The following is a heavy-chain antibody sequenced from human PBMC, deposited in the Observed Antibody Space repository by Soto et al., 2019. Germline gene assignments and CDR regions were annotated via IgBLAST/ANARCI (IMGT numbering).Heavy chain of an antibody. Sequence: EVQLVESGGGLVQPGGSLRLSCAVSGFTFSDYYMDWVRQAPGKGLEWVGRARNKAHRYTAEYAASAKGRFTISRDGSKNSLYLQMNSLKTEDTAVYYCARDLFSWDDQWGQGTLVTVSS. CDR2: ARNKAHRYTA. CDR3: ARDLFSWDDQ. J-gene: IGHJ4*02. CDR1: GFTFSDYY. V-gene: IGHV3-72*01. D-gene: IGHD1-26*01.